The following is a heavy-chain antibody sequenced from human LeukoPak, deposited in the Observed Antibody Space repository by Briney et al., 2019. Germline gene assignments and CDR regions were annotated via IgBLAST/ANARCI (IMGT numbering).Heavy chain of an antibody. D-gene: IGHD3-10*01. Sequence: SETLSLTCAVSGGSISSGGYSWNWIRQPPGKGLEWIGYIYHTGHTFYNPSLKSRVTMSVDRSNNQFSLRLTSVTAADTAVYYCARASFLRENPGSWFAPWGQGTLVTVSP. V-gene: IGHV4-30-2*01. CDR3: ARASFLRENPGSWFAP. J-gene: IGHJ5*02. CDR1: GGSISSGGYS. CDR2: IYHTGHT.